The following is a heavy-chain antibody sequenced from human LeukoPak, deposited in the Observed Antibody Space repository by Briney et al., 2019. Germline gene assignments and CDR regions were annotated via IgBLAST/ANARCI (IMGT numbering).Heavy chain of an antibody. Sequence: PSETLSLTCAVYGGSFSGYYWSWIRQPPGRGLEWVGYIYHSGSTYYNPSLKSRVTISVDRSKNQFSLKLSSVTAADTAVYYCARDMEYSGYDTSYWYFDLWGRGTLVTVSS. CDR3: ARDMEYSGYDTSYWYFDL. V-gene: IGHV4-34*01. J-gene: IGHJ2*01. CDR2: IYHSGST. D-gene: IGHD5-12*01. CDR1: GGSFSGYY.